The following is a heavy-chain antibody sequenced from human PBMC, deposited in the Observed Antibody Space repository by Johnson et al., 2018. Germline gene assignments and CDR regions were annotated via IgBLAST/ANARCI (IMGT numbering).Heavy chain of an antibody. CDR2: ISYDGRKK. V-gene: IGHV3-30*03. CDR1: GFTFSSYG. Sequence: QVQLVQSGGGVVQPGRSLRLSCAASGFTFSSYGIHWVRQAPGKGLEWVAVISYDGRKKYYADSVKGRFTISRDNSKNTLYLQMNSLRAGDTAVYYCARFLNAFDIWGQGTMVTVSS. CDR3: ARFLNAFDI. J-gene: IGHJ3*02.